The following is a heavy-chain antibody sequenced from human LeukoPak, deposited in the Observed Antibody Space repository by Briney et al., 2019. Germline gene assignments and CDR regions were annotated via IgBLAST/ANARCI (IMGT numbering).Heavy chain of an antibody. CDR3: AREVVTTNRNWFDP. J-gene: IGHJ5*02. CDR2: IIPIFGIA. CDR1: GGTFSSYA. V-gene: IGHV1-69*04. D-gene: IGHD4-11*01. Sequence: GFSVKVSCKASGGTFSSYAISWVRQAPGQGLEWMGRIIPIFGIANYAQKFQGRVTITADKSTSTAYMELSSLRSEDTAVYYCAREVVTTNRNWFDPWGQGTLVTVSS.